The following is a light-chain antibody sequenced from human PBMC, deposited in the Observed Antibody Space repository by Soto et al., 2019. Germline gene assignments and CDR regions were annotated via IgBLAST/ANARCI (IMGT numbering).Light chain of an antibody. J-gene: IGKJ3*01. V-gene: IGKV3-20*01. CDR2: GAS. CDR3: QQYGSSAFT. Sequence: ELVLTQSPGTLSLSPGERATLSCRASQSVSSSYLAWYQQKPGQAPRLLIYGASSRATGITDRFSGSGSGTDFTLTISRLEPEGFAVYYWQQYGSSAFTFGPGTKVDIK. CDR1: QSVSSSY.